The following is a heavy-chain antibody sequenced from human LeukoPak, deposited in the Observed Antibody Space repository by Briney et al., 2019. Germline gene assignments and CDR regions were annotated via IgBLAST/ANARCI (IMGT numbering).Heavy chain of an antibody. CDR2: IYSDGSST. D-gene: IGHD2-21*02. Sequence: GGSLRLSCAASGFTFSSYWMHWVRHTPGKGVVWVSRIYSDGSSTRYADSVKGRFTISRDNAKNTLYLQMNSLRVEDTAVYYCLRDRVAVTAADSFDYWGQGTLVTVSS. V-gene: IGHV3-74*01. CDR3: LRDRVAVTAADSFDY. CDR1: GFTFSSYW. J-gene: IGHJ4*02.